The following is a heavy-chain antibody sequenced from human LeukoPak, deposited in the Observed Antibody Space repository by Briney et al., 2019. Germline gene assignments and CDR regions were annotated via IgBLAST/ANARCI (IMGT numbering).Heavy chain of an antibody. J-gene: IGHJ4*02. V-gene: IGHV3-48*01. Sequence: GGSLRLSCAASGFTFSSYSMNWVRQAPGKGLEWVSYISSSSTTIYYADSVKGRFTISRDNSKNTLYLQMNSLRAEDTAVYYCAKGGALGSYFDYWGQGTLVTVSS. CDR3: AKGGALGSYFDY. CDR2: ISSSSTTI. CDR1: GFTFSSYS. D-gene: IGHD1-26*01.